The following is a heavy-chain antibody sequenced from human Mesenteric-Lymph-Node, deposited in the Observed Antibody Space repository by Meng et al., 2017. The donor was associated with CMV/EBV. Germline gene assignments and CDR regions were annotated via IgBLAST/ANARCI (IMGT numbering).Heavy chain of an antibody. Sequence: GESLKISCAASGFTFSSYAMSWVRQAPGKGLEWVSAISGSGGSTYYADSVKGRFTISRDISKNTLYLQMNSLRAEDTAVYYCARYKTSTIFGVVIPLGWFDPWGQGTLVTVSS. J-gene: IGHJ5*02. CDR3: ARYKTSTIFGVVIPLGWFDP. D-gene: IGHD3-3*01. CDR2: ISGSGGST. V-gene: IGHV3-23*01. CDR1: GFTFSSYA.